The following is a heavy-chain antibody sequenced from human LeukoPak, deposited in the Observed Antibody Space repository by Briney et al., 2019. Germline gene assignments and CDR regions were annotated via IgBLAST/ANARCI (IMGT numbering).Heavy chain of an antibody. J-gene: IGHJ4*02. CDR2: IWYDGSNK. CDR3: AKGSGRDGYNYVDY. Sequence: PVGSLRLSCAASGFTFSSYAMSWVRQAPGKGLEWVAVIWYDGSNKYYADSVKGRFTISRDNSKNTLYLQMNSLRAEDTAVYYCAKGSGRDGYNYVDYWGQGTLVTVSS. D-gene: IGHD5-24*01. V-gene: IGHV3-33*03. CDR1: GFTFSSYA.